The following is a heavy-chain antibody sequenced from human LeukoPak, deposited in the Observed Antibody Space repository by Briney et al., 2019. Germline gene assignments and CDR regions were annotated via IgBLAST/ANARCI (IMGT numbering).Heavy chain of an antibody. CDR3: ARVEYCTVGVCHAYEL. V-gene: IGHV1-2*02. D-gene: IGHD2-8*02. J-gene: IGHJ4*02. CDR1: GYTFTGPY. Sequence: GASVKVSCKASGYTFTGPYIHWLRQAPGQGPEWMGWINPNTGGTRYAQKFQGRVTMTRDTSITTAYMEVSRLTSDDTAIYYCARVEYCTVGVCHAYELWGQGTLVTVSS. CDR2: INPNTGGT.